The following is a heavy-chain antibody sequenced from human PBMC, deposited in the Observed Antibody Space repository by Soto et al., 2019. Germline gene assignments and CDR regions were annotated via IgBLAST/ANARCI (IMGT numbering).Heavy chain of an antibody. J-gene: IGHJ3*02. CDR2: ISAYNGNT. V-gene: IGHV1-18*04. CDR1: GYTFTSYG. Sequence: ASVKVSCKASGYTFTSYGISWVRQAPGQGLGWMGWISAYNGNTNYAQKLQGRVTMTTDTSTSTAYMELRSLRSDDTAVYYCARPRDYYDSSGYYSGAFDIWGQGTMVTVSS. D-gene: IGHD3-22*01. CDR3: ARPRDYYDSSGYYSGAFDI.